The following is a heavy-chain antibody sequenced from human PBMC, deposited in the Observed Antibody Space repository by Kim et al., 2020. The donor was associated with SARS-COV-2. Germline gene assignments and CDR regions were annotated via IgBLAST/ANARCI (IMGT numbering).Heavy chain of an antibody. CDR3: AKDDKAGGIDF. Sequence: GGSLRLSCAASGFSFGGYVMHWVRQVPGKGLEGVSSVTPNSNTIAYADSVRGRFTISRDNAKSALYLEMNSLRAEDTALYYCAKDDKAGGIDFWGHGTLVTVSS. CDR2: VTPNSNTI. J-gene: IGHJ4*01. CDR1: GFSFGGYV. D-gene: IGHD6-13*01. V-gene: IGHV3-9*01.